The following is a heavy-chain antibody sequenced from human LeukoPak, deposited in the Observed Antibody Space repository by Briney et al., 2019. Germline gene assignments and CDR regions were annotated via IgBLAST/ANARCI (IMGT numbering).Heavy chain of an antibody. CDR1: GGSITNYY. Sequence: SETLSLTCTVSGGSITNYYWNWVRQPAGKGLEWIGRIFTSGTTDYNPSLKSRLTMSVDTSKNQFSLKLSSVTAADTAVYYCARDNGWGCFDYWGQGALVTVSS. D-gene: IGHD7-27*01. J-gene: IGHJ4*02. CDR3: ARDNGWGCFDY. V-gene: IGHV4-4*07. CDR2: IFTSGTT.